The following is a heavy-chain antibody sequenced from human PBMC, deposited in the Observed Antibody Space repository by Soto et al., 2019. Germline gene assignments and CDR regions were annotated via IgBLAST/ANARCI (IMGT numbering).Heavy chain of an antibody. D-gene: IGHD3-22*01. Sequence: EVQLVESGGAVVQPGGSLRLCCAASGFTFDDYAMHWVRQAPGKGLEWVSVVTWDGAYIYYADSVKGRFTISRDNKKNVVYLQMTSLRGDDSALYYCVKAQDSSGPDSLDMWGQGTKVTVSS. CDR2: VTWDGAYI. CDR1: GFTFDDYA. V-gene: IGHV3-43D*03. CDR3: VKAQDSSGPDSLDM. J-gene: IGHJ3*02.